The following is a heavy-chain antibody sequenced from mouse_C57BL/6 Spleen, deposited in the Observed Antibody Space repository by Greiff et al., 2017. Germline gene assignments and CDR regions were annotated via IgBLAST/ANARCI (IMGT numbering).Heavy chain of an antibody. CDR2: INPSNGGT. D-gene: IGHD2-10*01. CDR3: ARGTYYGTPGYAMDY. V-gene: IGHV1-53*01. Sequence: QVQLQQSGTELVKPGASVKLSCKASGYTFTSYWMHWVKQRPGQGLEWIGNINPSNGGTNYNEKFKSKATLTVDKSSSTAYMQLSSLTSEDSAVYDCARGTYYGTPGYAMDYWGQGTSVTVSS. J-gene: IGHJ4*01. CDR1: GYTFTSYW.